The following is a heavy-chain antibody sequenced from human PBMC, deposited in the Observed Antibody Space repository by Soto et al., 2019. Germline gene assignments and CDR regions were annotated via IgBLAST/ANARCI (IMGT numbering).Heavy chain of an antibody. CDR3: VRRVSGNYDC. CDR1: GFTFSSYD. J-gene: IGHJ4*02. Sequence: EVQLAESGGGMVQPGGSLRLSCVASGFTFSSYDMHWVRQAPGKGLEYVSSISSNGGTTYYGNSVKGRFTISGDNSKNTLYLQMGSLRAEDMAVYYCVRRVSGNYDCWGQGTLVTVSS. V-gene: IGHV3-64*01. CDR2: ISSNGGTT. D-gene: IGHD1-7*01.